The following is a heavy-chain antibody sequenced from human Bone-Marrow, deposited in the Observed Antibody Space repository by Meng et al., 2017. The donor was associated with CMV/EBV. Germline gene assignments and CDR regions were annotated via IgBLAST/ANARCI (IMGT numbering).Heavy chain of an antibody. J-gene: IGHJ6*02. D-gene: IGHD2-2*01. CDR3: AREGDIVVVPAAARYYYYGMDV. CDR2: INPNSGGT. Sequence: ASVKVSCKASGYIFTGYYMHWVRQAPGQGLEWMGWINPNSGGTNYAQKFQGRVTMTRDTSISTAYMELSRLRSDDTAVYYCAREGDIVVVPAAARYYYYGMDVWGQGTTVTVSS. CDR1: GYIFTGYY. V-gene: IGHV1-2*02.